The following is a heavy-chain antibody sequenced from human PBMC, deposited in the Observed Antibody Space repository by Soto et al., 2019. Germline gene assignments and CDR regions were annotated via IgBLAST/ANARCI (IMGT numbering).Heavy chain of an antibody. CDR2: IRNKANSYTT. CDR3: ARDSGKGDYFDY. CDR1: GFTFSDHY. D-gene: IGHD1-26*01. V-gene: IGHV3-72*01. Sequence: EVQLVESGGGLVQPGGSQRLSCAASGFTFSDHYMDWVRQAPGKGLEWVGRIRNKANSYTTDYAAAGKGTFTISRDDSKDSLDLQINSLKTEDTSIYYCARDSGKGDYFDYWGHGTLATVSS. J-gene: IGHJ4*01.